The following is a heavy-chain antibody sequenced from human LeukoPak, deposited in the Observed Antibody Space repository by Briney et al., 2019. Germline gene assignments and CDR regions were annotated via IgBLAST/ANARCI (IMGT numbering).Heavy chain of an antibody. CDR2: IIAYNGNT. D-gene: IGHD5-24*01. CDR3: ATDHSMANTAWWFDP. J-gene: IGHJ5*02. CDR1: GYTFTSYG. V-gene: IGHV1-18*01. Sequence: ASVTVSCKASGYTFTSYGISWVRQAPGQGLEWMGWIIAYNGNTNYAQKLQGRVTITTDTSTSTVYMELSSLRSEDTAFYYCATDHSMANTAWWFDPWGQGTLVTVSS.